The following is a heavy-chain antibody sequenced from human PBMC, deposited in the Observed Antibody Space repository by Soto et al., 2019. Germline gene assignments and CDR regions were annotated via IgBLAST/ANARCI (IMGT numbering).Heavy chain of an antibody. D-gene: IGHD1-1*01. J-gene: IGHJ6*02. CDR1: GFTFSSYG. Sequence: QVQLVESGGGVVQPGRSLRLSCAASGFTFSSYGMHWVRQAPGKGLEWVAVIWYDGGNKYYADSVKGRFTISRDNSKNTLYSQMNSLRAEDTAVYYCAREGIGERRGYGMDVWGQGTTVTVPS. CDR2: IWYDGGNK. V-gene: IGHV3-33*01. CDR3: AREGIGERRGYGMDV.